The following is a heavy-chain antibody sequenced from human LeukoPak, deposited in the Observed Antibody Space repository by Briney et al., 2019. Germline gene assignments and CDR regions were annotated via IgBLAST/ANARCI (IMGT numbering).Heavy chain of an antibody. J-gene: IGHJ4*02. V-gene: IGHV4-38-2*02. CDR1: SYSISSANY. Sequence: SETLSLTCTVSSYSISSANYWGWIRQPPGKGLEWIGSMYHSGSTNYNPSLKSRVTISVDTSKNQFSLKLSSVTAADTAVYYCARTVAGILKRYYFDYWGQGTLVTVSS. D-gene: IGHD6-19*01. CDR3: ARTVAGILKRYYFDY. CDR2: MYHSGST.